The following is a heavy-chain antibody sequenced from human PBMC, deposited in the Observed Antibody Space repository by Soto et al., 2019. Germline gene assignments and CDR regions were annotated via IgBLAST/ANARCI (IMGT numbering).Heavy chain of an antibody. CDR3: AKDQGVVRSSFDI. CDR2: ISGSGGST. Sequence: GGSLRLSCAASGFTFSSYAMSWVRQAPGKGLEWVSAISGSGGSTYYADSVKGRFTISRDNSKNTLYLQMNSLRAEDAAIYYCAKDQGVVRSSFDIWGQGTMVTVSS. J-gene: IGHJ3*02. D-gene: IGHD3-10*01. CDR1: GFTFSSYA. V-gene: IGHV3-23*01.